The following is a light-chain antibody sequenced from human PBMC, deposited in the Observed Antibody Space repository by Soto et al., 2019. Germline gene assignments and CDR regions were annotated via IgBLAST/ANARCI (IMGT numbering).Light chain of an antibody. CDR1: QSISSW. CDR3: QQSYSTTWT. Sequence: DIQMTQSPSTLSASLGDRFTITCLSIQSISSWLACYQQKPGKAPKLLIYAASSLQSGVPSRFSGSESETDFTLTISSLQPEDFANYSCQQSYSTTWTFGQGTKVDIK. J-gene: IGKJ1*01. CDR2: AAS. V-gene: IGKV1-39*01.